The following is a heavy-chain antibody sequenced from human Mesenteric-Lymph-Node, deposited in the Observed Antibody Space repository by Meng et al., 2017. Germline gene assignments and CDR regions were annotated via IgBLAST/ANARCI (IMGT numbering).Heavy chain of an antibody. D-gene: IGHD2-2*01. CDR1: GCTFISYS. Sequence: SVKVSCKSSGCTFISYSIRWVRQAPGQGLEWMGGIIPIFGSANYSQKFQGRVTITADESTSTAYMELSSLRSENTAVYYCARERAEVVPAAMRGPTYYYYGMDVWGQGTTVTVSS. CDR2: IIPIFGSA. J-gene: IGHJ6*02. V-gene: IGHV1-69*13. CDR3: ARERAEVVPAAMRGPTYYYYGMDV.